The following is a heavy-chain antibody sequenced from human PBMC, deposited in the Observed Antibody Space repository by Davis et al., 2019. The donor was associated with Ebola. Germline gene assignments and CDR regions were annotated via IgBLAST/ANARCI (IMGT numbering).Heavy chain of an antibody. Sequence: GEPLKISCAASGFTFSNAWMSWVRQAPGKGLEWVGRIKSKTDGGTTDYAAPVKGRFTISRDDSKNTLYLQMNSLKTEDTAVYYCTTEVVPAAIMDVWGKGTTVTVSS. CDR1: GFTFSNAW. J-gene: IGHJ6*03. CDR3: TTEVVPAAIMDV. V-gene: IGHV3-15*01. CDR2: IKSKTDGGTT. D-gene: IGHD2-2*01.